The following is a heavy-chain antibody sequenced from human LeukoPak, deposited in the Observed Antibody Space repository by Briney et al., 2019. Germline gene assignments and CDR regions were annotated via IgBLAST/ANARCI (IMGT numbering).Heavy chain of an antibody. Sequence: GGALRLSCAASGFTFSSYSMNGVRQAPGKGVEWVSSISSSSSYLYYADSVKGRFTISRDNAKNSLYLQMNSLRAEDTAVYYCARDLSDAFDIWGQGTMVTVSS. V-gene: IGHV3-21*01. CDR1: GFTFSSYS. CDR3: ARDLSDAFDI. CDR2: ISSSSSYL. J-gene: IGHJ3*02.